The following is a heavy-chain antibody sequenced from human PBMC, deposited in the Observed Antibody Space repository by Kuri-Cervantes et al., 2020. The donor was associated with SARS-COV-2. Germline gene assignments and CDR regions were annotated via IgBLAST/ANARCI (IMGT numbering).Heavy chain of an antibody. CDR2: TYYRSKWYN. CDR3: ARRVGPTDYLLYYFDY. V-gene: IGHV6-1*01. J-gene: IGHJ4*02. Sequence: SQTLSLTCAISGDSVSSNSAAWNWIRQSPSRGLEWLGRTYYRSKWYNDYAVSVKSRITINPDTSKNQFSLKLSSVTAADTAVYYCARRVGPTDYLLYYFDYWGQGTLVTVSS. CDR1: GDSVSSNSAA. D-gene: IGHD2-2*01.